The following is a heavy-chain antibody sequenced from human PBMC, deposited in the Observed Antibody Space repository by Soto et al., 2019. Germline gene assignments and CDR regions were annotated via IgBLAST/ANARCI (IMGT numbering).Heavy chain of an antibody. CDR3: ARANVGAYMNWFDP. D-gene: IGHD2-8*01. J-gene: IGHJ5*02. CDR1: GGTFSSYA. Sequence: GASVKVSCKASGGTFSSYAISWVRQAPGQGLEWMGGIIPIFGTANYAQKFQGRVTITADKSTSTAYMELSSLRSEDTAVYYCARANVGAYMNWFDPWGQGTLVTVSS. V-gene: IGHV1-69*06. CDR2: IIPIFGTA.